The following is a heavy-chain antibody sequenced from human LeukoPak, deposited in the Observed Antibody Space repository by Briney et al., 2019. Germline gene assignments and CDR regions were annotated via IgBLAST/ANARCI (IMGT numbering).Heavy chain of an antibody. D-gene: IGHD5-24*01. V-gene: IGHV3-30*18. Sequence: GGSLRLSCAASGFTFSSYGMHWVRQAPGKGLEWVAVISYDGSNKYYADSVKGRFTISRDNSKNTLYLQMNSLRTEDTAVYYCAKGGNGYNSHDAFDIWGQGTMVTVSS. CDR1: GFTFSSYG. CDR3: AKGGNGYNSHDAFDI. J-gene: IGHJ3*02. CDR2: ISYDGSNK.